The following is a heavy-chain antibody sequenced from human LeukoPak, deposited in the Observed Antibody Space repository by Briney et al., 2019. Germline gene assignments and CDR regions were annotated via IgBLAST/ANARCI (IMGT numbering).Heavy chain of an antibody. V-gene: IGHV3-21*01. D-gene: IGHD3-10*01. Sequence: GGSLRLSCAASTFTFSNYYMHWVRQAPGKGLEWVSSISSSSSYIYYADSVKGRFTISRDNAKNSLYLQMNSLRAEDTAVYYCAREDLWFGESPGYWGQGTLVTVFS. CDR1: TFTFSNYY. CDR2: ISSSSSYI. CDR3: AREDLWFGESPGY. J-gene: IGHJ4*02.